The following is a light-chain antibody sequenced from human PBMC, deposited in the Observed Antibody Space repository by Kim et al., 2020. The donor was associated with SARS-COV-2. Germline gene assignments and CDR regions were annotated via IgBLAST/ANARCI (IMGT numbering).Light chain of an antibody. CDR3: QKYDSAPWT. CDR2: AAS. Sequence: ASLGDGVAITGRESQSSANYLASYQQEPGKVPKLLIYAASALKSGVPSRFSGRRSGTDFTLTISNLPPEDVATDYCQKYDSAPWTFGQGTKVDI. CDR1: QSSANY. V-gene: IGKV1-27*01. J-gene: IGKJ1*01.